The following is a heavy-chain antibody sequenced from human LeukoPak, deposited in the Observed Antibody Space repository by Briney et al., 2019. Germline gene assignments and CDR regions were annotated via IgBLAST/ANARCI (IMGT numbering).Heavy chain of an antibody. Sequence: GGSLRLSCAASGFTFSSYAMNWIRQAPGRGPEWVSAISGPGGSTFYADSVKGRFTIPRDNSKKTLFPQMNSLRAEDTAVYYCAKGDYSTGGYFDFRGQGTLVTVSS. V-gene: IGHV3-23*01. J-gene: IGHJ4*02. CDR2: ISGPGGST. D-gene: IGHD4-11*01. CDR1: GFTFSSYA. CDR3: AKGDYSTGGYFDF.